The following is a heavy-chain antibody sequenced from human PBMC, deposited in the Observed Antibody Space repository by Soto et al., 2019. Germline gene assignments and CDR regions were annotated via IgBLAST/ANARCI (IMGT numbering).Heavy chain of an antibody. CDR3: ARGGGVYYFDY. Sequence: PSETLSLTCTVSGGSISSYYWSWIRQPPGKGLEWIGYIYYSVSTNYNPSLKSRVTISVDTSKNQFSLKLSSVTAADTAVYYCARGGGVYYFDYWGQGTLVTVSS. V-gene: IGHV4-59*08. CDR2: IYYSVST. D-gene: IGHD2-8*02. J-gene: IGHJ4*02. CDR1: GGSISSYY.